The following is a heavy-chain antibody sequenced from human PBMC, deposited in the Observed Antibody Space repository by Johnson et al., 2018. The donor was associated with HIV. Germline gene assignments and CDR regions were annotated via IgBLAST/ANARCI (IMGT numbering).Heavy chain of an antibody. J-gene: IGHJ3*02. Sequence: QVQLVESGGGVVQPGGSLRLSCAASGFTFSSYGMHWVRQAPGKGLEWVAFIRYDGSNKYYAGSVKGRFTISRENAKNSLYLQMNSLRAGDTAVYYCARQTTVVSGDAFDIWGQGTMVTVSS. CDR3: ARQTTVVSGDAFDI. CDR1: GFTFSSYG. CDR2: IRYDGSNK. V-gene: IGHV3-30*02. D-gene: IGHD4-23*01.